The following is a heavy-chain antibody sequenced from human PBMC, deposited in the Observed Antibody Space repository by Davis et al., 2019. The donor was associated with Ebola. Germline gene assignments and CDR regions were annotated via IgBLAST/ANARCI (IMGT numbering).Heavy chain of an antibody. V-gene: IGHV6-1*01. J-gene: IGHJ6*02. CDR1: GASVSSNSAA. CDR2: TYYRSKWYN. CDR3: ARVGLTTIDYYYGMDV. Sequence: SETLSLTCAISGASVSSNSAAWNCIRQSPSRGLEWLGRTYYRSKWYNDYAVSVNSRITINPDTSKNQFSLQLNSVTPEDTAVYYCARVGLTTIDYYYGMDVWGQGTTVTVSS. D-gene: IGHD4-17*01.